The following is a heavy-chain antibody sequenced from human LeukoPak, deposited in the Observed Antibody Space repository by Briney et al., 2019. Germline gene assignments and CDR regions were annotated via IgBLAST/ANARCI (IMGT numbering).Heavy chain of an antibody. Sequence: PSETLSLTCTVSGGSVSSGSYYWSWIRQPPGKGLEWIGYIYYSGSTNYNPSLKSRVTISVDTSKNQFSLKLSSVTAADTAVYYCARGDTSVGIPASYFDYWGQGTLVTVSS. CDR1: GGSVSSGSYY. CDR2: IYYSGST. CDR3: ARGDTSVGIPASYFDY. V-gene: IGHV4-61*01. D-gene: IGHD1-26*01. J-gene: IGHJ4*02.